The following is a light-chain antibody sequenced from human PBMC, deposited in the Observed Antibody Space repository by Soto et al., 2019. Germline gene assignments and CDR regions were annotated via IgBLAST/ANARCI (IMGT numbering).Light chain of an antibody. CDR3: VAWDDSPGGVV. Sequence: QSVLTQPPSASGTPGQRVTISCSGSSSNIGRNSVYWYQQVPGTAPKLLIYSNHQRPSGVPDRFSGSKSGTSASLAISGLRSEDEANYYCVAWDDSPGGVVFGGGTQLTVL. J-gene: IGLJ2*01. V-gene: IGLV1-47*02. CDR2: SNH. CDR1: SSNIGRNS.